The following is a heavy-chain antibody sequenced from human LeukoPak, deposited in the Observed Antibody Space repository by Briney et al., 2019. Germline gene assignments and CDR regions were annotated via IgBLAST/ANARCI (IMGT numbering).Heavy chain of an antibody. V-gene: IGHV5-51*01. J-gene: IGHJ6*02. D-gene: IGHD6-19*01. CDR1: GYSFTSYW. CDR2: IYPGDSDT. CDR3: ARMTQAGYYYYGMDV. Sequence: GESLQISCKGSGYSFTSYWIGWVRQMPGKGLEWMGSIYPGDSDTRYSPPFQGQVTISADKSISTAFLQWSSLKASDTAMYYCARMTQAGYYYYGMDVWGQGTTVTVSS.